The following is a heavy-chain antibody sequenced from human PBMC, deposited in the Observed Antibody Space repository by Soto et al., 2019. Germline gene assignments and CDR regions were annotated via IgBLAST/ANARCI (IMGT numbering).Heavy chain of an antibody. V-gene: IGHV3-23*01. CDR1: GFTFASYA. J-gene: IGHJ5*02. D-gene: IGHD1-1*01. CDR2: ISGSGGNT. Sequence: RLSCASSGFTFASYAMSWVRQAPGKGLEWVSGISGSGGNTYNADSVKGRFTISRDNSKNTLYLDMISLRAEDTAVYYCAKAGRLGLTTDWFDLWGKGSLVSVSS. CDR3: AKAGRLGLTTDWFDL.